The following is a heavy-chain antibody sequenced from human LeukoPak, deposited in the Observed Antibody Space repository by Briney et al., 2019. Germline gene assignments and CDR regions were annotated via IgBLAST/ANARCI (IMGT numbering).Heavy chain of an antibody. CDR1: GYTFTSYY. V-gene: IGHV1-46*03. CDR2: INPSGGST. Sequence: GASVKVSCKEPGYTFTSYYMHWVRQAPGQGLEWMGIINPSGGSTSYAQKFQGRVTMTRDKSTSTVYMEMSSLRSEDTAVYYCARDSGSYLANDYWGQGTLVTVSS. J-gene: IGHJ4*02. CDR3: ARDSGSYLANDY. D-gene: IGHD1-26*01.